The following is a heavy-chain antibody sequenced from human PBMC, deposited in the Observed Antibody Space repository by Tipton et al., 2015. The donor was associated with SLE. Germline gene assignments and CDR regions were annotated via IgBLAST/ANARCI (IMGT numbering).Heavy chain of an antibody. V-gene: IGHV4-34*08. CDR2: INHSGST. CDR3: AGLYSSSWLPFGYYYYGMYV. D-gene: IGHD6-13*01. J-gene: IGHJ6*02. Sequence: LRLSCTASGFTFGDYAMSWFRQAPGKGLEWIGEINHSGSTNYNPSLKSRVTISVDTSKNQFSLKLSSVTAADTAVYYCAGLYSSSWLPFGYYYYGMYVWGQGTTVTVSS. CDR1: GFTFGDYA.